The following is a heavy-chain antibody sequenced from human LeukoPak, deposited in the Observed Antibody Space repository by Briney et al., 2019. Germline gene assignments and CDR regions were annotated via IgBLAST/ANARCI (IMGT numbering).Heavy chain of an antibody. Sequence: ASVKASCKASGYTFTSYDINWVRQATGQGLEWMGWMNPNSGNTGYAQKFQGRVTITRNTSISTAYMELSSLRSEDTAVYYCARAMRYSSSWYSFGNYYYYMDVWGKGTTVTVSS. CDR3: ARAMRYSSSWYSFGNYYYYMDV. CDR1: GYTFTSYD. J-gene: IGHJ6*03. V-gene: IGHV1-8*03. D-gene: IGHD6-13*01. CDR2: MNPNSGNT.